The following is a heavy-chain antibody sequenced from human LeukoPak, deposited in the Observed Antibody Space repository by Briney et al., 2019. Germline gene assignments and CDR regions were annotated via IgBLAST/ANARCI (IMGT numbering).Heavy chain of an antibody. CDR2: IWYDGSNK. J-gene: IGHJ4*02. CDR3: ASIVVPAAIGY. D-gene: IGHD2-2*01. Sequence: GRSLRLSCAASGFTFSSYGMHWVRQAPGKGLEWVAVIWYDGSNKYYADSVKGRFTISRDNSKNTLYLQMNSLRAEDTAVYYCASIVVPAAIGYWGQGTLVTVSS. CDR1: GFTFSSYG. V-gene: IGHV3-33*01.